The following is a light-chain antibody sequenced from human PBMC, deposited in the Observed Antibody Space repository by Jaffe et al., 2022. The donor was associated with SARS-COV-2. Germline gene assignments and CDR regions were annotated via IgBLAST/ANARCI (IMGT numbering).Light chain of an antibody. CDR1: SLRNYY. J-gene: IGLJ1*01. CDR2: GKN. CDR3: NSRDSSGNPPYV. V-gene: IGLV3-19*01. Sequence: SSELTQDPGVSVALGQTVRITCQGDSLRNYYASWYQQKPGQAPVLIIYGKNNRPSGIPDRFSGSRLGNTASLTITGAQAEDEADYYCNSRDSSGNPPYVFGTGTKVTVV.